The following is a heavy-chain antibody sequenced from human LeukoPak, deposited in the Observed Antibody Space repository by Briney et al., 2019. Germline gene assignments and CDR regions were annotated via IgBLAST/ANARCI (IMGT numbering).Heavy chain of an antibody. Sequence: GGSLRLSCSASGFTFNLYAMHWVRQAPGKGLEYVSGISSNGGSTYHADSVKGRFTISRDNSKNTLFLQMSSLRPEDTAVFYCVRDRRGSYWGEAYFASRGQGTLVTASS. J-gene: IGHJ4*02. CDR3: VRDRRGSYWGEAYFAS. CDR1: GFTFNLYA. V-gene: IGHV3-64D*09. CDR2: ISSNGGST. D-gene: IGHD1-26*01.